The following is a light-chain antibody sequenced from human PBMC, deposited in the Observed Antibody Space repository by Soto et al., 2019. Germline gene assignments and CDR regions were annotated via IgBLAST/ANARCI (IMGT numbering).Light chain of an antibody. Sequence: DLQMAQSPSSLSASVGDRVTITCRASQSISGYLNWYQQKPGKAPDLLIYAASTLQGGVPSRFIGSGSGQAFTLTISNLEPEDFATSYWHQGYSHPYNFGQG. CDR3: HQGYSHPYN. J-gene: IGKJ2*01. V-gene: IGKV1-39*01. CDR1: QSISGY. CDR2: AAS.